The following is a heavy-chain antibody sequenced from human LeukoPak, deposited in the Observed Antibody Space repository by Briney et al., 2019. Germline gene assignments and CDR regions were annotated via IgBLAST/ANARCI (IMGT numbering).Heavy chain of an antibody. Sequence: MTAGSLRLSCDASGFTFSAYSMTWFRPAPRKGLAWVSSISSSSSFIYYADSVKDRFSISRDNAKNSLHLQMNILKAEDTAGYYCAREGSSHNDYWGQGTLVTVSS. J-gene: IGHJ4*02. V-gene: IGHV3-21*01. CDR2: ISSSSSFI. CDR1: GFTFSAYS. CDR3: AREGSSHNDY. D-gene: IGHD6-6*01.